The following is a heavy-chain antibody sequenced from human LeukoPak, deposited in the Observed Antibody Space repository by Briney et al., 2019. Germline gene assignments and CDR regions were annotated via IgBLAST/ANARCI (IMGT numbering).Heavy chain of an antibody. CDR3: TRRFGY. CDR2: ISSSGTNI. J-gene: IGHJ4*02. D-gene: IGHD3-10*01. CDR1: GFTFSSYE. Sequence: GGSLRLSCAASGFTFSSYEMNWVRQAPGKGLEWVSYISSSGTNIYYADSVKGRFTISRDNAKNSLSLQMNSLRAEDTAVYYCTRRFGYWGQGTLVTVSS. V-gene: IGHV3-48*03.